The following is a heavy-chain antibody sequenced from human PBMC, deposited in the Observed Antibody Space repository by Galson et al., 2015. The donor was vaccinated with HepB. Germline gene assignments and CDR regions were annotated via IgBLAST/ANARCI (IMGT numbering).Heavy chain of an antibody. CDR1: GFTFSSYG. D-gene: IGHD6-19*01. V-gene: IGHV3-30*03. CDR2: ISYDGSNK. J-gene: IGHJ4*02. Sequence: SLRLSCAASGFTFSSYGMHWVRQAPGKGLEWVAVISYDGSNKYYADSVKGRFTISRDNSKNTLYLQMNSLRAEDTAVYYCARIAVAAHPLGQTNWGQGTLVTVSS. CDR3: ARIAVAAHPLGQTN.